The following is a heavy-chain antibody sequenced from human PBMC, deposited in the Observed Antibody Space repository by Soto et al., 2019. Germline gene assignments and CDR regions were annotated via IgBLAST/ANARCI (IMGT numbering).Heavy chain of an antibody. CDR3: AGSDEMATQCDY. CDR2: IYHSGST. CDR1: GGSISSSNW. D-gene: IGHD5-12*01. V-gene: IGHV4-4*02. J-gene: IGHJ4*02. Sequence: QVQLQESGPGLVKPSGTLSLTCAVSGGSISSSNWWSWVRQPPGKGLAWIGEIYHSGSTNYNPSLKSQVTISVDKSKNQFSLKLSSVTAADTAVYYCAGSDEMATQCDYWGQGTLVTVSS.